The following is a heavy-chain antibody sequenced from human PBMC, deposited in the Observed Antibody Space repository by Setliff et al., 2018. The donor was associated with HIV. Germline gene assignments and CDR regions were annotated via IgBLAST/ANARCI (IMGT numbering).Heavy chain of an antibody. CDR3: ARGRRSSGWYVYH. CDR2: INHSGST. V-gene: IGHV4-34*01. Sequence: LSLTCAVYGGSFSGYYWSWIRQPPGKGLEWIGEINHSGSTNYNPSLKSRVTISVDTSKNQFSLKLSSVTAADTAVYYCARGRRSSGWYVYHWGQGTLVTVSS. D-gene: IGHD6-19*01. J-gene: IGHJ4*02. CDR1: GGSFSGYY.